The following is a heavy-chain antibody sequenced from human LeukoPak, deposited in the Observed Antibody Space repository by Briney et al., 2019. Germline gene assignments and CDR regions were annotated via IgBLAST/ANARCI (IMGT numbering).Heavy chain of an antibody. D-gene: IGHD6-13*01. Sequence: GGSLRLSCAASGFTFNNFDINWVRQAPGKGLEWVAFIRYDGINKYYADSVKGRFTISRDNSKNTLHLQMNSLRAEDTAVYYCAKVGRIAAPSDWFDPWGQGTLVTVSS. CDR2: IRYDGINK. J-gene: IGHJ5*02. CDR1: GFTFNNFD. V-gene: IGHV3-30*02. CDR3: AKVGRIAAPSDWFDP.